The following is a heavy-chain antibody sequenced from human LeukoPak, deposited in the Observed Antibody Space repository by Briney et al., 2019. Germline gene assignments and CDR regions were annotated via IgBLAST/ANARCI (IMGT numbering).Heavy chain of an antibody. CDR2: IIPILGIA. V-gene: IGHV1-69*04. CDR3: AKGGGYYDSSGYRLLDY. D-gene: IGHD3-22*01. CDR1: GGTFSSYA. Sequence: SVKVSCKASGGTFSSYAISWVRQAPGQGLEWMGRIIPILGIANYAQKFQGRVTITADKSTSTAYMELSSLRSEDTAVYYCAKGGGYYDSSGYRLLDYWGQGTLVTVSS. J-gene: IGHJ4*02.